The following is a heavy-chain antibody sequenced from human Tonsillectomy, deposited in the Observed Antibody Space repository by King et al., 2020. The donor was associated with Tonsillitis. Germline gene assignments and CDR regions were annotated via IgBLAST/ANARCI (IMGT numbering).Heavy chain of an antibody. CDR3: VRENWYYDC. D-gene: IGHD1-7*01. CDR2: IYPDSGDT. CDR1: GYTFSGYY. J-gene: IGHJ4*02. Sequence: LQLVQSGAEVKKPGASAQVSCKASGYTFSGYYIHWVRQAPGQGLEWMGWIYPDSGDTYYAQKFQGRVTLTRDTSITTAYIDLNSLTSDDTAMYYCVRENWYYDCWGQGTLVTVSS. V-gene: IGHV1-2*02.